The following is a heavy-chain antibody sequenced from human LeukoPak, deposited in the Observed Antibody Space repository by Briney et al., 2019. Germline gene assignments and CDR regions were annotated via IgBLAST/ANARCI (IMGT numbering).Heavy chain of an antibody. CDR3: AEPGITMIGGG. V-gene: IGHV3-48*03. J-gene: IGHJ6*04. D-gene: IGHD3-10*02. CDR2: ISSSGSTI. Sequence: GGSLRLSCAASGFTFSSYEMNWVRQAPGKGLEWVSYISSSGSTIYYADSVKGRFTISRDNAKNSLYLQMNSLRAEDTAVYYCAEPGITMIGGGWGKGTTVSTSS. CDR1: GFTFSSYE.